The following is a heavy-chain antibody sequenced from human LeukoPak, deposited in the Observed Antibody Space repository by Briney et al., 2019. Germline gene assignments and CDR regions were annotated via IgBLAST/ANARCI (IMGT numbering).Heavy chain of an antibody. CDR2: ISSSSSYT. CDR3: ARDMGAAGASDY. Sequence: GGSLRLSCAVSGLTFSDYYMSWFRQAPGKGLEWVSYISSSSSYTKYADSVKGRFTISRDNAKNSLFLQMNSVRAEDTAVYYCARDMGAAGASDYWGQGTLVTVSA. D-gene: IGHD6-13*01. CDR1: GLTFSDYY. J-gene: IGHJ4*02. V-gene: IGHV3-11*05.